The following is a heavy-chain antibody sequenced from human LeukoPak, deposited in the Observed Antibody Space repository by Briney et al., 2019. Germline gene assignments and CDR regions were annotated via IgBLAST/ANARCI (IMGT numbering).Heavy chain of an antibody. J-gene: IGHJ4*02. CDR2: ISSTGSTI. D-gene: IGHD5-12*01. V-gene: IGHV3-48*01. Sequence: AGGSLRLSCAASGFTFSSYSMDWVRQAPGKGLEWISYISSTGSTIYSADSVKGRFTISRDNARNSLYLQMNCLRAEDTAVYYCARDRYGGFDLDYWGQGTLVSVSS. CDR3: ARDRYGGFDLDY. CDR1: GFTFSSYS.